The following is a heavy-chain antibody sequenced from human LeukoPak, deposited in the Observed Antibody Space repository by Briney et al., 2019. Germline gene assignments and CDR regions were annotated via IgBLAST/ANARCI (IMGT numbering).Heavy chain of an antibody. CDR3: ARGVAAAGLYYGMDV. V-gene: IGHV1-69*05. J-gene: IGHJ6*02. D-gene: IGHD6-13*01. CDR1: GGTFSSYA. Sequence: ASVKVSCKASGGTFSSYAISWVRQAPGQGLEWMGGIIPIFGTANYAQKFQGRVTITTDESTSTAYMELSSLRSEDTAVYYCARGVAAAGLYYGMDVWGQGTTVTVSS. CDR2: IIPIFGTA.